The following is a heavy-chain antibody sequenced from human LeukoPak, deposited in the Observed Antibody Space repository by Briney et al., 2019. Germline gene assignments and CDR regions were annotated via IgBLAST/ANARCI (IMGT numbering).Heavy chain of an antibody. V-gene: IGHV5-51*01. Sequence: GESLQISCKGSGSSFTSYWIGWVRQMPGKGLEWMGIIYPGDSDTRYSPSFQGQVTTSADKSISTAYLQWSSLKASDTAMYYCARQAKMATITGPFDYWGQGTLVTVSS. J-gene: IGHJ4*02. CDR1: GSSFTSYW. D-gene: IGHD5-24*01. CDR3: ARQAKMATITGPFDY. CDR2: IYPGDSDT.